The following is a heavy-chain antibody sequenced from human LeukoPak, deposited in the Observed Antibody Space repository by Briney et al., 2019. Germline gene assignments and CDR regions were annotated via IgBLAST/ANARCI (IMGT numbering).Heavy chain of an antibody. CDR2: IWYDGSNK. CDR1: GFHFSSYG. CDR3: ARDFYVGSGSYYIGY. V-gene: IGHV3-33*01. J-gene: IGHJ4*02. Sequence: GGSLRLSCAASGFHFSSYGMHWVRQAPGKGLEWVAVIWYDGSNKYYADSVKGRFTISRDNSKNTLYLQMNSLRAEDTAVYYCARDFYVGSGSYYIGYWGQGTLVTVSS. D-gene: IGHD3-10*01.